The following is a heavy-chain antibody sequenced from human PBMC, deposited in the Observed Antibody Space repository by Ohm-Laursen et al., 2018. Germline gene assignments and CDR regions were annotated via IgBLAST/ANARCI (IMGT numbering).Heavy chain of an antibody. Sequence: SLRLSCTASGFTFGDYAMSWFRQAPGKGLEWVGFIRSKAYGGTTEYAASVKGGFTISRDDSKSIAYLQMNSLKTEDTAVYYCTRDYDGYSTYFDYWGQGTLVTVSS. CDR3: TRDYDGYSTYFDY. D-gene: IGHD5-24*01. CDR2: IRSKAYGGTT. J-gene: IGHJ4*02. CDR1: GFTFGDYA. V-gene: IGHV3-49*03.